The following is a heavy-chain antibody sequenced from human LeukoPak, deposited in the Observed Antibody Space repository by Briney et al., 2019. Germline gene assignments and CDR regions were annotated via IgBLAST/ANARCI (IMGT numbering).Heavy chain of an antibody. CDR1: GGSFSGYY. CDR3: ARWLKGLYYFDY. D-gene: IGHD2-2*01. J-gene: IGHJ4*02. V-gene: IGHV4-34*01. Sequence: SETLSLTCAVYGGSFSGYYWSWIRQPPGKGLEWVGEINHSGSTNYNPSLKSRVTISVDTSKNQFSLKLSSVTAADTAVYYCARWLKGLYYFDYWGQGTLVTVCS. CDR2: INHSGST.